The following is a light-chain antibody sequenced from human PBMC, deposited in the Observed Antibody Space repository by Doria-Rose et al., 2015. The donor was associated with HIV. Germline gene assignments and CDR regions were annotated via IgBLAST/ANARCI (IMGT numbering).Light chain of an antibody. Sequence: DIVMTQSPGTLSLPPGERATLSCRASQSFSSTYLAWYQQKPDQAPSLLIYDGSTRATGIPDRFSASGSVTDFTLTINRLEPEDFALYYCHQYGTSWTFGQGTKVEI. V-gene: IGKV3-20*01. CDR2: DGS. CDR1: QSFSSTY. J-gene: IGKJ1*01. CDR3: HQYGTSWT.